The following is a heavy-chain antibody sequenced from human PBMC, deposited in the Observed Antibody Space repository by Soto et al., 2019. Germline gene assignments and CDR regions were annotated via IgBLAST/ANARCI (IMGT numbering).Heavy chain of an antibody. CDR2: MSPNSGST. Sequence: VASVKVSCKASGYTFTGHDIGHDINWVRRATGQGLEWMGWMSPNSGSTGYAQKFQGRVTMTRDTSMSTAYMELSSLRSGDTAVYYCARQYGYSSGFFDYWGQGTPVTVSS. V-gene: IGHV1-8*01. CDR1: GYTFTGHDIGHD. CDR3: ARQYGYSSGFFDY. D-gene: IGHD6-19*01. J-gene: IGHJ4*02.